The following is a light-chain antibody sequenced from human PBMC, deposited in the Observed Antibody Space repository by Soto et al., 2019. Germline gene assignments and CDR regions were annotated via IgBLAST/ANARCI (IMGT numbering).Light chain of an antibody. CDR3: SSYAGNNNLL. J-gene: IGLJ2*01. V-gene: IGLV2-8*01. Sequence: QSVLTQPPSASGSPGQSVTISCTGTSSDVAAYNYVSWYQQHPGKAPKLMIYEVNKRPSGVPDRFSGSKSGNTASLTVSGLQAGDEADYYCSSYAGNNNLLFGGGTKLTVL. CDR1: SSDVAAYNY. CDR2: EVN.